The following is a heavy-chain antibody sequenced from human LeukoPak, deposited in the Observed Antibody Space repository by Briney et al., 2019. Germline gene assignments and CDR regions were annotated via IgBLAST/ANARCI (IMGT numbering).Heavy chain of an antibody. Sequence: ASVKVSCKVSGYTLTELSMHWVRQAPGKGLEWIGGFDPEDGETIYAQKFQGRVTMTEDTSTDTAYMELSSLRSEDTAVYYCATDLGPMGIAVAGTGYWGQGTLVTVSS. CDR2: FDPEDGET. CDR1: GYTLTELS. J-gene: IGHJ4*02. D-gene: IGHD6-19*01. V-gene: IGHV1-24*01. CDR3: ATDLGPMGIAVAGTGY.